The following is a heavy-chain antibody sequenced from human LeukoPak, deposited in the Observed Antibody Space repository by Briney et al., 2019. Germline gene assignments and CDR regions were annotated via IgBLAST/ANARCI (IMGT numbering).Heavy chain of an antibody. D-gene: IGHD3-10*01. Sequence: PGGSLRLSCAASGFTFSSYGMHWVRQAPGKGLEWVAFIRYDGSNKYYADSVKGRFTISRDNSKNTLYLQMNSLRAEDTAVYYCAKDQDGSGSPIWVDAFDIWGQGTMVTVSS. V-gene: IGHV3-30*02. J-gene: IGHJ3*02. CDR2: IRYDGSNK. CDR3: AKDQDGSGSPIWVDAFDI. CDR1: GFTFSSYG.